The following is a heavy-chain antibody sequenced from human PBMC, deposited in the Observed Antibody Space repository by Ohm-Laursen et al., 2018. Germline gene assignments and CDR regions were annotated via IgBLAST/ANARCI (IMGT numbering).Heavy chain of an antibody. CDR1: GFTFNTFW. CDR2: INQDGSEK. D-gene: IGHD5-18*01. J-gene: IGHJ6*02. V-gene: IGHV3-7*03. CDR3: AGGYSYGYYGMDV. Sequence: SLRLSCAASGFTFNTFWMSWVRQAPGKGLEWVANINQDGSEKYYVDSVKGRFTISRDNAKNSLYLQMNSLRAEDTALYYCAGGYSYGYYGMDVWGQGTTVTVSS.